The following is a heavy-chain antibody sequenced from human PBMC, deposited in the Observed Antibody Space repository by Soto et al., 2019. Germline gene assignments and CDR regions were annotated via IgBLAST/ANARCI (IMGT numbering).Heavy chain of an antibody. CDR2: ISSCGSNK. J-gene: IGHJ4*02. CDR1: GFTFTTYG. V-gene: IGHV3-30*18. CDR3: EKDRGYCIIPSGFNIPDFDD. D-gene: IGHD2-2*01. Sequence: PGGSLRLSCAASGFTFTTYGMNWVRQAPGKGVESVAVISSCGSNKVYAASVRGRFAISRDXSKNTLDLQMDSMRPEDTAVYYCEKDRGYCIIPSGFNIPDFDDWGQGAPVTVSS.